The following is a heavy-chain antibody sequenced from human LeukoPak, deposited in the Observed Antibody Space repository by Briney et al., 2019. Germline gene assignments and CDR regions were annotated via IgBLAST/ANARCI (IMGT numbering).Heavy chain of an antibody. CDR1: GFTFSDYA. D-gene: IGHD1-26*01. J-gene: IGHJ6*02. CDR3: ARVREPLDYYYGSAV. CDR2: VSYDGSNK. Sequence: PGGSLRLSCATSGFTFSDYAMPWVRQAPGKGLQWVAIVSYDGSNKYYADSVQGRFIMSKDNSRNTLFLQMNSLRTDDTAGYYCARVREPLDYYYGSAVWGQGTSVTVSS. V-gene: IGHV3-30-3*01.